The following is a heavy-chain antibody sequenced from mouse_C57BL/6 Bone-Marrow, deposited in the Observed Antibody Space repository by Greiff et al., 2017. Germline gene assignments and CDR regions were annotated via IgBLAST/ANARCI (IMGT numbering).Heavy chain of an antibody. CDR3: ARSSYYGSSYGFAY. CDR2: IHPNSGST. V-gene: IGHV1-64*01. D-gene: IGHD1-1*01. J-gene: IGHJ3*01. Sequence: QVQLQQPGAELVKPGASVKLSCKASGYTFTSYWMHWVKQRPGQGLAWIGMIHPNSGSTNYNEKFKSKATLTVDKAASKDYMQLSILTSEDSAVYYCARSSYYGSSYGFAYWGQGTLVTVSA. CDR1: GYTFTSYW.